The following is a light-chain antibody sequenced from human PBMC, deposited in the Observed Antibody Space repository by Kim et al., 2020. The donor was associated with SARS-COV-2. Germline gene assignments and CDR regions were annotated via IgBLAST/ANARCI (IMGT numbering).Light chain of an antibody. Sequence: ERATINCNSSQSVLYSSNNKNYLAWYQQKPGQPPKLLIYWASTRESGVPDRFSGSGSGTDFTLTISSLQAEDVAVYYCQQYYSSRTFGQGTKLEI. V-gene: IGKV4-1*01. CDR1: QSVLYSSNNKNY. CDR2: WAS. CDR3: QQYYSSRT. J-gene: IGKJ2*01.